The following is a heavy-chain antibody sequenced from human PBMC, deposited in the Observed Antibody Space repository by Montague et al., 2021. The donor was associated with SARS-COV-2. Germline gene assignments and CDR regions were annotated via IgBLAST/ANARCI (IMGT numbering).Heavy chain of an antibody. CDR3: AREDVNGSYWLRGMDV. CDR2: IYTSGST. V-gene: IGHV4-61*02. Sequence: TLSLTCTVSGGSISSGSYYWTWIRQPAGKGLEWIGRIYTSGSTNYNPSLKSRVTISVDRSKNQFSLKLSSVTAADTAVYYCAREDVNGSYWLRGMDVWGQGTTVTVSS. CDR1: GGSISSGSYY. J-gene: IGHJ6*02. D-gene: IGHD1-26*01.